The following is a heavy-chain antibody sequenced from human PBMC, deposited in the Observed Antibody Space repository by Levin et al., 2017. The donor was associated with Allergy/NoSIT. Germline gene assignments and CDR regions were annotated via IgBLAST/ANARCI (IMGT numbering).Heavy chain of an antibody. D-gene: IGHD3-22*01. CDR3: ARMKRDSLHGFDM. Sequence: PGGSLRLSCAASGFAFSTYTMNWVRQAPGKGLEWISKISSGSTTIDYADSVKGRFTTSRDNARDSLYLQMNSLRDEDTAGYCCARMKRDSLHGFDMWGQGTMVTVSS. V-gene: IGHV3-48*02. CDR1: GFAFSTYT. CDR2: ISSGSTTI. J-gene: IGHJ3*02.